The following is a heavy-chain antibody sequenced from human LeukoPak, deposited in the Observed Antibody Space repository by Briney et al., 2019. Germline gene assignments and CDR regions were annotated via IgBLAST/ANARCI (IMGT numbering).Heavy chain of an antibody. CDR2: IYYSGST. J-gene: IGHJ4*02. D-gene: IGHD3-10*01. CDR3: ARDDYGSGILGY. Sequence: SQTLSLTCTVSGGSISSGSYYWTWIRQPAGKGLEWIGYIYYSGSTNYNPSLKSRVTISVDTSKSQFSLKLSSVTAADTAVYYCARDDYGSGILGYWGQGTLVTVSS. V-gene: IGHV4-61*10. CDR1: GGSISSGSYY.